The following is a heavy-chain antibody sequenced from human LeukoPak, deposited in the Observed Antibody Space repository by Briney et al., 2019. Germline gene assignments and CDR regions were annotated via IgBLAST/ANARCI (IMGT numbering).Heavy chain of an antibody. Sequence: GGSLRLSCAASGFTVSSNYMSWVRQAPGKGLEWVSVIYSGGSTYYADSVKGRFTISRDNSKNTLYLQTNSLRAEDTAVYYCARQPRVAAAGYDIWGQGTMVTVSS. V-gene: IGHV3-53*01. CDR1: GFTVSSNY. J-gene: IGHJ3*02. CDR3: ARQPRVAAAGYDI. D-gene: IGHD6-13*01. CDR2: IYSGGST.